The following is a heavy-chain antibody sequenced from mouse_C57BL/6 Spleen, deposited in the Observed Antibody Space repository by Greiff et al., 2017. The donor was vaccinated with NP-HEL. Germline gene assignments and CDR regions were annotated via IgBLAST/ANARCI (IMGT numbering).Heavy chain of an antibody. CDR2: ISDGGSYT. J-gene: IGHJ2*01. CDR3: ARVHFYYGSSYDYFDY. D-gene: IGHD1-1*01. V-gene: IGHV5-4*01. Sequence: EVQVVESGGGLVKPGGSLKLSCAASGFTFSSYAMSWVRQTPEKRLEWVATISDGGSYTYYPDNVKGRFTISRDNAKNNLYLQMSHLKSEDTAMYYCARVHFYYGSSYDYFDYWGQGTTLTVSS. CDR1: GFTFSSYA.